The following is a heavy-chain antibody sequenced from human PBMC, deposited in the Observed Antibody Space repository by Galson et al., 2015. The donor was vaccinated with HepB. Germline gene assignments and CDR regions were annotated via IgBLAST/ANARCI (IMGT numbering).Heavy chain of an antibody. CDR3: ARRSRVAAAGNWLDS. J-gene: IGHJ5*01. Sequence: PALVKPTQTLTLTCNFSGFSLSSSIVAVAWIRQPPGKSLEWLAPIFGDDDKRYRPSLRSRLTITKDTSKNQVVLTVSNMDPVDTATYYCARRSRVAAAGNWLDSWGQGTLATVSS. CDR1: GFSLSSSIVA. CDR2: IFGDDDK. V-gene: IGHV2-5*02. D-gene: IGHD6-13*01.